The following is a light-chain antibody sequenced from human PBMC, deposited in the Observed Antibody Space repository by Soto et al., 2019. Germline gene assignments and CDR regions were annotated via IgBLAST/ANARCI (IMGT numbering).Light chain of an antibody. CDR1: QNINNW. V-gene: IGKV1-5*01. CDR3: QQYDSYWT. Sequence: DIQMSQSPSTLSASVGDRVTITCRASQNINNWLAWYQQKPGKAPKLLIYDASTLQSVVPSRFSGSGSGTEFTLTISSLQTDDFATYYCQQYDSYWTFGQGTKVEIK. CDR2: DAS. J-gene: IGKJ1*01.